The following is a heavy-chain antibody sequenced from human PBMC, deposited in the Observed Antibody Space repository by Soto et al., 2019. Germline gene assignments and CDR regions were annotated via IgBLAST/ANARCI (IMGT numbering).Heavy chain of an antibody. CDR2: ISGSGGST. CDR1: GFIFSTYW. V-gene: IGHV3-23*04. D-gene: IGHD3-3*01. Sequence: EVQLVESGGGLVQPGGSLRLSCAASGFIFSTYWMTWVRQAPGQGLEWVSAISGSGGSTYYADSVKGRFTISRDNSKNTLYLQMNSLRAEVTALYYCAKEPGTIFGKGGMDVWGQGTTVTVSS. J-gene: IGHJ6*02. CDR3: AKEPGTIFGKGGMDV.